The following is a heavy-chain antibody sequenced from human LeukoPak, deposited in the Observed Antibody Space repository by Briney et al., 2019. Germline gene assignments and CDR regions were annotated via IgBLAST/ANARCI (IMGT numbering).Heavy chain of an antibody. CDR2: ISWNSGSI. CDR1: GFTFDDYA. D-gene: IGHD3-22*01. CDR3: AKGYYYDSSGYWPH. Sequence: GGSLRLSCAASGFTFDDYAMHWVRQAPGKGLEWVSGISWNSGSIGCADSVKGRFTISRDNAKNSLYLQMNSLRAEDTALYYCAKGYYYDSSGYWPHWGQGTLVTVSS. V-gene: IGHV3-9*01. J-gene: IGHJ4*02.